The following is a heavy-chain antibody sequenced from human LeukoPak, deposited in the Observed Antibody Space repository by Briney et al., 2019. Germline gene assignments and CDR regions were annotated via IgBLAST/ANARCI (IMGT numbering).Heavy chain of an antibody. V-gene: IGHV1-18*01. D-gene: IGHD3-22*01. CDR2: ISVYSYDT. Sequence: ASVKVSSKASVYTFTNYAISWVRQAPGQGPEWMAWISVYSYDTKSAQNPTGRITITKDTSTSTANMNPRSLRSDGPAGYSRAREADSSVYFFRPDYWGQGTLVTVSS. J-gene: IGHJ4*02. CDR3: AREADSSVYFFRPDY. CDR1: VYTFTNYA.